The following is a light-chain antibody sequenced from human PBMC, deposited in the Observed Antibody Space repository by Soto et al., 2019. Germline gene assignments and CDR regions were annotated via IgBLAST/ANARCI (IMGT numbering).Light chain of an antibody. V-gene: IGKV3-20*01. CDR1: QSVSSS. CDR3: QRYGSSPLIT. CDR2: GTS. J-gene: IGKJ5*01. Sequence: EIVMTQSPATLSVSPGERATLSCRASQSVSSSLAWYQQRPGQAPRLLIYGTSSRATGIPDRFSGSGSGTDFTLTISRLEPEDFAVYFCQRYGSSPLITFGQGTRLE.